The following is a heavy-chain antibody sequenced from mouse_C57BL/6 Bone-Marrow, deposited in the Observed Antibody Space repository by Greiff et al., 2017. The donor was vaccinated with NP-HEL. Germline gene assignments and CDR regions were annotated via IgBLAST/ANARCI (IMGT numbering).Heavy chain of an antibody. CDR3: ARLLRYLYFDY. V-gene: IGHV1-82*01. D-gene: IGHD1-1*01. CDR2: IYPGDGDT. CDR1: GYAFSSSW. Sequence: QVQLKESGPELVKPGASVKISCKASGYAFSSSWMNWVKQRPGKGLEWIGRIYPGDGDTNYNGKFKGKATLTADKSSSPAYMQLSSLTSEDSAVYFCARLLRYLYFDYWGQGTTLTVSS. J-gene: IGHJ2*01.